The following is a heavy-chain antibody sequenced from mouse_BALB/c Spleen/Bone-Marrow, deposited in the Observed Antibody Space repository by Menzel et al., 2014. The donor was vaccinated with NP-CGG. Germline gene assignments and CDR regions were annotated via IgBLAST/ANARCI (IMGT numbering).Heavy chain of an antibody. CDR2: IDPANGNT. Sequence: EVKLMESGAELVKPGASVKLSCTASGFNIKDTYMHWVKQRSEQGPEWIGRIDPANGNTKYDPKFQGKATITADTSSNTAYLQLSSLTSEDTAVYYCAFYYYGSSLFAYWGQGTLVTVSA. CDR1: GFNIKDTY. J-gene: IGHJ3*01. D-gene: IGHD1-1*01. V-gene: IGHV14-3*02. CDR3: AFYYYGSSLFAY.